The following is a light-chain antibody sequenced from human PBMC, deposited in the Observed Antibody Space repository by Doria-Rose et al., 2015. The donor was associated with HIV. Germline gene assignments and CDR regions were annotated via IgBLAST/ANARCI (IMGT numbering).Light chain of an antibody. CDR1: QSFSSTY. CDR3: HQYGTSWT. J-gene: IGKJ1*01. Sequence: TQSPGTLSLSPGERATLSCRASQSFSSTYLAWYQQKPGQAPSLLTYDVSTRATGIPDRFSASGSGTDFTLTINRLEPEDFALYYCHQYGTSWTFGQGTKLEI. CDR2: DVS. V-gene: IGKV3-20*01.